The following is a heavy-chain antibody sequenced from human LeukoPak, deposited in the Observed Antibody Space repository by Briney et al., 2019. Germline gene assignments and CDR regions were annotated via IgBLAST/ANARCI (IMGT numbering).Heavy chain of an antibody. V-gene: IGHV3-30-3*01. CDR1: GFTFSTYT. Sequence: GRSLRLSCAASGFTFSTYTMHWVRQAPGKGLEWVAFISFDGSNTYYADSVKGRFTISRDNSKNTLYLQMNSLRAEDTAVYYCTRETPSRYFDYWGQGTLVTVSS. J-gene: IGHJ4*02. CDR2: ISFDGSNT. D-gene: IGHD4-23*01. CDR3: TRETPSRYFDY.